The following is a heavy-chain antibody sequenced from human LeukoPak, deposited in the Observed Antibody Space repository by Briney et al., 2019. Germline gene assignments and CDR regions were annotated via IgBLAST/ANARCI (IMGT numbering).Heavy chain of an antibody. J-gene: IGHJ4*02. D-gene: IGHD6-13*01. CDR2: FDPEDGET. Sequence: ASVKVSCKASGYTFTSYGISWVRQAPGKGLEWMGGFDPEDGETIYAQKFQGRVTMTEDTSTDTAYMELSSLRSEDTAVYYCATDGIAAAGYWGQGTLVTVSS. CDR1: GYTFTSYG. V-gene: IGHV1-24*01. CDR3: ATDGIAAAGY.